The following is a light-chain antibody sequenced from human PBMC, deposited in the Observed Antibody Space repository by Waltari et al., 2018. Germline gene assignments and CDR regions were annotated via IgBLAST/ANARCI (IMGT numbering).Light chain of an antibody. Sequence: SSDLTQDPAVSVALGQTVRITCQGDSLRSNYASWYQQKQGQAPLLVIYEKNNRPSGIPDRFSGSNSGNTASLTITGAQAEDEADYYCNSRSGNLWVFGGGTKLIVL. V-gene: IGLV3-19*01. CDR1: SLRSNY. CDR3: NSRSGNLWV. CDR2: EKN. J-gene: IGLJ3*02.